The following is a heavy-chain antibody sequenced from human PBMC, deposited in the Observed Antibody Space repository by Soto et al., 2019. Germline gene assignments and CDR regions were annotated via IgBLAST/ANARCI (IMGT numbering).Heavy chain of an antibody. J-gene: IGHJ3*02. CDR1: GGTFSSSA. CDR3: AEAIAGGDAFDI. D-gene: IGHD6-13*01. Sequence: QVQLVQSGAEVKKPGSSVKVSCKASGGTFSSSAISWVRQAPGQGLEWMGGIIPIFGTANYAQQFQGRVTSTADESTSTAYRELSSLRSEDTAVYYCAEAIAGGDAFDIWGQGTMVTGSS. CDR2: IIPIFGTA. V-gene: IGHV1-69*01.